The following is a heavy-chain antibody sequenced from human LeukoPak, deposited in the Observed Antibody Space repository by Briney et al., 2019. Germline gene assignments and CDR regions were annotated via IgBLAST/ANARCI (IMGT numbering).Heavy chain of an antibody. J-gene: IGHJ6*03. CDR2: ISAYNGNT. Sequence: ASVKVSCKASGYTFTSYGISWVRQAPGHGLEGMGWISAYNGNTNYAQKLQGRVTMTTDTSTSTAYMELRSLRSDDTVVYYCAREYYDFWSGYPPIYYYYMDVWGKGTTVTVSS. CDR1: GYTFTSYG. CDR3: AREYYDFWSGYPPIYYYYMDV. D-gene: IGHD3-3*01. V-gene: IGHV1-18*01.